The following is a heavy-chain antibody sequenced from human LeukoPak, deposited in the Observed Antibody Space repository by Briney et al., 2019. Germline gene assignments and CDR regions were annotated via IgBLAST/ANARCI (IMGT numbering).Heavy chain of an antibody. J-gene: IGHJ4*02. CDR2: ISYDGSNK. CDR1: GFTFSSYG. D-gene: IGHD4-17*01. CDR3: AKDLDGDYALGFDY. Sequence: PGGSLRLSCAASGFTFSSYGMPWVRQAPGKGLEWVAVISYDGSNKYYADSVKGRFTISRDNSKNTLYLQMNSLRAEDTAVYYCAKDLDGDYALGFDYWGQGTLVTVSS. V-gene: IGHV3-30*18.